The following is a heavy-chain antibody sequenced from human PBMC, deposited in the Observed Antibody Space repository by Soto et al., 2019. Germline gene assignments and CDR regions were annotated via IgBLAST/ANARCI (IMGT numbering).Heavy chain of an antibody. D-gene: IGHD4-17*01. V-gene: IGHV1-3*01. CDR3: ARDYGDYPIGYYYMDV. J-gene: IGHJ6*03. CDR2: INAGNGNT. CDR1: GYTFTSYA. Sequence: ASVKVSCKASGYTFTSYAMHWVRQAPGQRLEWMGWINAGNGNTKYSQKFQGRVTITRDTSASTAYMELSSLRSEDTAVYYCARDYGDYPIGYYYMDVWGKGTTVTVSS.